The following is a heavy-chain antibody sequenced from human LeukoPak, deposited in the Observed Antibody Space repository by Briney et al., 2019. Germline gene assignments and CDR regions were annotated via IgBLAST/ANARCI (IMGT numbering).Heavy chain of an antibody. V-gene: IGHV4-59*08. CDR2: IYYTGST. J-gene: IGHJ4*02. CDR3: ARHGRSGYSIDWPALDY. CDR1: GGSISSYY. D-gene: IGHD5-18*01. Sequence: SETLSLACTVSGGSISSYYWSWIRQPPGKGLEWIGYIYYTGSTNYSPSLKSRVTISVDTSKNQFSLKLSSVTAEDTAVYYCARHGRSGYSIDWPALDYWGQGSLVTVSS.